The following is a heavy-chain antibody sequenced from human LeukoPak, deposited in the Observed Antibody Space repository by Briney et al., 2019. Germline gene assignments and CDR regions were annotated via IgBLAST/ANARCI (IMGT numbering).Heavy chain of an antibody. CDR3: VRGGLRYFDW. V-gene: IGHV3-7*01. D-gene: IGHD3-9*01. Sequence: GGSLRLSCVASGFSLSEYWMSWVRQAPGKGLEWAANIKRDGSEKDYVDSVKGRFTFSRDNAKNSLYLQMNRLRAEDTAVYYCVRGGLRYFDWSGQGTLVTVSS. CDR1: GFSLSEYW. CDR2: IKRDGSEK. J-gene: IGHJ4*02.